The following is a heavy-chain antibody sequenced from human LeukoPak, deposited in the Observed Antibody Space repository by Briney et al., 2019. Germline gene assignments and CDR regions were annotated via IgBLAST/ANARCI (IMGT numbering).Heavy chain of an antibody. V-gene: IGHV4-34*01. CDR1: GGSFSGYY. CDR2: INHSGST. J-gene: IGHJ4*02. D-gene: IGHD3-3*01. Sequence: SETLSLTCAVYGGSFSGYYWSWIRQPPGKGLEWIGEINHSGSTNYNPSLKSRVTISVDTSKNQFSLKLSSVTAADTAVCYCARGSARFDYWGQGTLVTVSS. CDR3: ARGSARFDY.